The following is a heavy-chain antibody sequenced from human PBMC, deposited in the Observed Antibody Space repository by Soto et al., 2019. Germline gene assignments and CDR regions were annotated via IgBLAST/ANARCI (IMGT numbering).Heavy chain of an antibody. J-gene: IGHJ4*02. D-gene: IGHD3-3*01. CDR2: IYYSGST. V-gene: IGHV4-59*01. CDR3: ARGLPSYDFWSGYLDY. Sequence: PSETLSLTCTVAGGSISSYYWSWILQNTGKGLEWIGYIYYSGSTNYNPSLKSRVTISVDTSKNQFSLKLSSVTAADTAVYYCARGLPSYDFWSGYLDYWGQGTLVTVSS. CDR1: GGSISSYY.